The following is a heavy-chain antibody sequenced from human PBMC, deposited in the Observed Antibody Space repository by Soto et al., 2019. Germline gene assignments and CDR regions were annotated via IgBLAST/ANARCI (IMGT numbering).Heavy chain of an antibody. V-gene: IGHV1-18*01. CDR3: ARSLWKQLDPDDAFDI. J-gene: IGHJ3*02. Sequence: QVQLVQSGAEVKKPGASVKVACKASGYTFTSYGISWVRQPPGQGLEWMGWISAYNANTNYAQKLQGRVTMTTDTSTSKAYMELRSLRSDDTAVYYCARSLWKQLDPDDAFDIWGQGTIVTVSS. CDR2: ISAYNANT. CDR1: GYTFTSYG. D-gene: IGHD6-13*01.